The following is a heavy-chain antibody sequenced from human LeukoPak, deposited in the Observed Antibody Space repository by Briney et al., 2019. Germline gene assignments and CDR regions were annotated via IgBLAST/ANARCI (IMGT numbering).Heavy chain of an antibody. CDR3: AREGSLEVFGVVIISAFDI. CDR2: IIPILGIA. D-gene: IGHD3-3*01. V-gene: IGHV1-69*04. CDR1: GGTFSSYA. J-gene: IGHJ3*02. Sequence: ASVKVSCKASGGTFSSYAISWVRHAPGQGLEWMGRIIPILGIANYAQKFQGRVTMTRDTSISTAYMELSRLRSDDTAVYYCAREGSLEVFGVVIISAFDIWGQGTMVTVSS.